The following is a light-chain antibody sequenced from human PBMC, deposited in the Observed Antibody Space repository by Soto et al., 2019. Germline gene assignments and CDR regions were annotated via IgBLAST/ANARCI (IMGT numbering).Light chain of an antibody. CDR3: QQYGSSPT. CDR2: GAS. CDR1: QSLTTRS. Sequence: PGERATLSCGASQSLTTRSLAWYQQKPGQTPRLLIYGASSRATGIPDRFSGSGSGTDFTLTISRLEPEDFAAYYCQQYGSSPTCGQGTRLEIK. V-gene: IGKV3-20*01. J-gene: IGKJ5*01.